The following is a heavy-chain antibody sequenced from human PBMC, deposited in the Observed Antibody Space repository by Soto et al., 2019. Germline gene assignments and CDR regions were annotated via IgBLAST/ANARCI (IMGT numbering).Heavy chain of an antibody. V-gene: IGHV3-21*01. D-gene: IGHD2-2*01. Sequence: EVQLVESGGGLVKPGGSLRLSCVASGPIFSSYGMNWLRQAPGKGLEWVSSIDSSGRYIYYADSLQGRFTISRDNAKNAMYLQMNGLRVEDTARYFCARDESAGSSTSDWGQGTLVTVSS. J-gene: IGHJ4*02. CDR2: IDSSGRYI. CDR3: ARDESAGSSTSD. CDR1: GPIFSSYG.